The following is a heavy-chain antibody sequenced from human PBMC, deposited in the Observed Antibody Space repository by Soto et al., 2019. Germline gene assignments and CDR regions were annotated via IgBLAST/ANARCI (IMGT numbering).Heavy chain of an antibody. CDR2: ITTTGDT. V-gene: IGHV3-13*01. D-gene: IGHD3-16*01. J-gene: IGHJ6*02. CDR1: GFIFSSYD. CDR3: ARGDPLNYGSYPSWHYYGMDV. Sequence: EVQLVESGGGLVQPGGSLRLSCAASGFIFSSYDVHWVRQAPGKGLEWVSVITTTGDTYYAASVKGRFTISRENAENSWYLQMNSLRAEDAAVYYCARGDPLNYGSYPSWHYYGMDVWGRGTTVTVSS.